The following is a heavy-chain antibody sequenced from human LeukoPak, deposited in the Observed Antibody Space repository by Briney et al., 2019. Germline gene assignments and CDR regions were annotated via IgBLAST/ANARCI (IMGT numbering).Heavy chain of an antibody. V-gene: IGHV4-34*01. CDR3: ARGFMTASDY. Sequence: SSETLSLTCAVYGGSFSGYYWTWTRQPPGKGLEWIGEINHSGSTNYNPSLKSRVTISVDTSKNQFSLKLSSVTAADTAVYYCARGFMTASDYWDQGTLVTVSS. CDR2: INHSGST. D-gene: IGHD3-16*01. CDR1: GGSFSGYY. J-gene: IGHJ4*02.